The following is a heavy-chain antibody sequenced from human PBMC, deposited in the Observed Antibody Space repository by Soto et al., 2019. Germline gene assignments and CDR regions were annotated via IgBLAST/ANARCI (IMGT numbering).Heavy chain of an antibody. J-gene: IGHJ4*02. CDR3: AKAVAGRGSFDY. Sequence: GGSLRLSCAASGFTFSSYAMSWVRQAPGKGLEWVSAISGSGGSTYYADSVKGRFTISRDNSKNTLYLQMNSRRAEDTAVYYCAKAVAGRGSFDYWGQGTLVTVSS. D-gene: IGHD6-19*01. V-gene: IGHV3-23*01. CDR1: GFTFSSYA. CDR2: ISGSGGST.